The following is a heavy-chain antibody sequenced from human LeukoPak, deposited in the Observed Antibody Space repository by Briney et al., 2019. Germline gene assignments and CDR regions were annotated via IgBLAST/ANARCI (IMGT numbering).Heavy chain of an antibody. CDR3: ARVGRVYYYGSGSYSEYYFDY. CDR2: IGSSGSTI. V-gene: IGHV3-11*04. D-gene: IGHD3-10*01. CDR1: GFTFSDYY. Sequence: GGSLRLSCAASGFTFSDYYMSWIRQAPGKGLEWVSYIGSSGSTIYYADSVKGRFTISRDNAKNSLYLQMNSLRAEDTAVYYCARVGRVYYYGSGSYSEYYFDYWGQGTLVTVSS. J-gene: IGHJ4*02.